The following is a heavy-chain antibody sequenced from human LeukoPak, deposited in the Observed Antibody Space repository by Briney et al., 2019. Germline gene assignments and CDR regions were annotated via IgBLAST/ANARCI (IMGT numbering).Heavy chain of an antibody. CDR3: ARDLAYYDFWSGYTYHYGMDV. CDR1: GGSISNGDYY. Sequence: SETLSLTCTVSGGSISNGDYYWSWIRQPPGKGLEWIGYIYYSGSTYYNPSLKSRVTISVDTSKNQFSLKLSSVTAADTAVYYCARDLAYYDFWSGYTYHYGMDVWGQGTTVTVSS. D-gene: IGHD3-3*01. CDR2: IYYSGST. V-gene: IGHV4-30-4*01. J-gene: IGHJ6*02.